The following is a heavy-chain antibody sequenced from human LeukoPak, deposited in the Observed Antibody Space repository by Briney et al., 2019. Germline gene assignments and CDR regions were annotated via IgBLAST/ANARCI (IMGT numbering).Heavy chain of an antibody. CDR3: ARDREPVTYYYGSGAETGDY. CDR1: GFTFSSYS. V-gene: IGHV3-21*01. D-gene: IGHD3-10*01. Sequence: GGSLRLSFAASGFTFSSYSINWVRQAPGKGREWVLAISSSSSYIYYADSVKGRFTISRDNAKNSLYLQMNSLRAEDTAVYYCARDREPVTYYYGSGAETGDYWGQGTLVTVSS. CDR2: ISSSSSYI. J-gene: IGHJ4*02.